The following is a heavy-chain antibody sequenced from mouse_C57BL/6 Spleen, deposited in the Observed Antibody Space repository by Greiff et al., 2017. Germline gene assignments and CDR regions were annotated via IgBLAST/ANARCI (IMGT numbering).Heavy chain of an antibody. J-gene: IGHJ1*03. V-gene: IGHV14-2*01. CDR3: AYWYFDV. CDR1: GFNIKDYY. CDR2: IDPEDGET. Sequence: VQLQQSGAELVKPGASVKLSCTASGFNIKDYYMHWVKQRTEQGLEWIGRIDPEDGETKDAPKFQGKATITADTSSNTAYLQLSSLTSEDTAVYYCAYWYFDVWGTGTTVTVSS.